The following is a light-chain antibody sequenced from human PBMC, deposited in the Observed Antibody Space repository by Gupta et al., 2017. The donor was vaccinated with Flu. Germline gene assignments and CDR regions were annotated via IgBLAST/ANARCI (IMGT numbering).Light chain of an antibody. CDR2: GSS. CDR1: RSISNN. V-gene: IGKV3-15*01. CDR3: QQYNDWPRIT. J-gene: IGKJ5*01. Sequence: DRATLSCRASRSISNNLACYQQRAGQSPRLVIYGSSSRPTGVPARFSGSGSGTDFILTISSLQSEDFATYYCQQYNDWPRITFGQGTRLEIK.